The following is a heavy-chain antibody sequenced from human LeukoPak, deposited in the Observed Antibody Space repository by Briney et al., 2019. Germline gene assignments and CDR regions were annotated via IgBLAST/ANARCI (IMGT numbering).Heavy chain of an antibody. CDR3: ARDPRWLTPDCTSTSCYENYFDP. J-gene: IGHJ5*02. CDR2: IYISGSA. CDR1: GYSITSVYQ. V-gene: IGHV4-38-2*02. Sequence: SETLSPTCGVSGYSITSVYQWACIRQSQGKGLEWICSIYISGSAHYNPSLKSRVTISAETSTNQFSLNMYSVTAADTAVYYCARDPRWLTPDCTSTSCYENYFDPWGQGTLVTVSS. D-gene: IGHD2-2*01.